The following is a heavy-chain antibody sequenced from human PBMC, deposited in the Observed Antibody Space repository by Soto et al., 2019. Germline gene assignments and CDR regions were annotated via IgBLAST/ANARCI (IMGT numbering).Heavy chain of an antibody. J-gene: IGHJ4*02. D-gene: IGHD2-2*01. V-gene: IGHV3-48*01. CDR3: TRASSYAFDY. CDR1: GFIFRDYS. Sequence: GSLRLSCAASGFIFRDYSMNWVRQTPGKGLEWIAHIAGSGVPTYYADSVKGRFTISRDRGKNFLYLQMNGLKGDDSGIYYCTRASSYAFDYWGQGALVTVSS. CDR2: IAGSGVPT.